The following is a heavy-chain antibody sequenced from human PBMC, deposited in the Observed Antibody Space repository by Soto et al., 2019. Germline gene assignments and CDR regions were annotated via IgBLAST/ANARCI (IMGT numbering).Heavy chain of an antibody. CDR3: ARVDGDYVLDY. V-gene: IGHV4-30-4*01. Sequence: SETLSLTCTVSGGSISSGDYYWSWIRQPPGKGLEWIGYIYYSGSTYYNPSLKSRVTISVDTSKNQFSLKLSSVTAADTAVYYCARVDGDYVLDYWGQGTLVTVSS. CDR1: GGSISSGDYY. D-gene: IGHD4-17*01. J-gene: IGHJ4*02. CDR2: IYYSGST.